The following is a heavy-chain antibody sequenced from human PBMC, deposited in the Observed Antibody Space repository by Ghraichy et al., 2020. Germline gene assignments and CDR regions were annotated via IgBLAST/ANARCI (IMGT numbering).Heavy chain of an antibody. D-gene: IGHD3-22*01. CDR2: IKRKTDGGTT. CDR3: TTYYYDSSGYYRSDY. CDR1: GFTFSNAW. Sequence: LSLTCAASGFTFSNAWMSWVRQAPGKGLEWVGRIKRKTDGGTTDYAEPVKGRVTISRDDSKNTLYLQMNSRKTEETAGYYCTTYYYDSSGYYRSDYWGQGTLVTVSS. V-gene: IGHV3-15*01. J-gene: IGHJ4*02.